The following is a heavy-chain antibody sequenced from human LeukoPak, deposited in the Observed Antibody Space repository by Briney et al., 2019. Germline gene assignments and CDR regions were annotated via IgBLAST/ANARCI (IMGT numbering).Heavy chain of an antibody. CDR3: VRGREVRGRFMDV. CDR2: LRSSGNGT. J-gene: IGHJ6*04. V-gene: IGHV3-74*03. D-gene: IGHD3-10*01. Sequence: GGSLRLSCAASGFNFSSHWMHWVRQAPGKGLVWVSRLRSSGNGTTYADSVKGRFTISRDNAKNTLFLQMNSLRIEDTAVYYCVRGREVRGRFMDVWGKGTTVIVSP. CDR1: GFNFSSHW.